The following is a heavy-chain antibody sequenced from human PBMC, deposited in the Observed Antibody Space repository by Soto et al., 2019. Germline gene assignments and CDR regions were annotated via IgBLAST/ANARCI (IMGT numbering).Heavy chain of an antibody. J-gene: IGHJ4*02. Sequence: ASVKVSCKASGGTFSSYAISWVRQAPGQGLEWMGGIIPIFGTANYAQKFQGRVTITADESTSTAYMELSSLRSEDTAVYYCARGMYSGSYRTNFDYWGQGTLVTVSS. D-gene: IGHD1-26*01. V-gene: IGHV1-69*13. CDR3: ARGMYSGSYRTNFDY. CDR1: GGTFSSYA. CDR2: IIPIFGTA.